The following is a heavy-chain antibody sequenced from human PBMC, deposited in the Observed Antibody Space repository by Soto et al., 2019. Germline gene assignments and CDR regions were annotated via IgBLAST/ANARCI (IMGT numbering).Heavy chain of an antibody. Sequence: GGSLRLSCAASGFTFSAYAMHWVRQAPGKGLEWVAVISNDGSNRYHADSVKGRFTISRDNSKNTLYLQMNSLRAEDTAVYYCARNNFFRTGNYPLPYYYYGVDVWGQGTPVTVSS. J-gene: IGHJ6*02. V-gene: IGHV3-30-3*01. D-gene: IGHD3-9*01. CDR3: ARNNFFRTGNYPLPYYYYGVDV. CDR2: ISNDGSNR. CDR1: GFTFSAYA.